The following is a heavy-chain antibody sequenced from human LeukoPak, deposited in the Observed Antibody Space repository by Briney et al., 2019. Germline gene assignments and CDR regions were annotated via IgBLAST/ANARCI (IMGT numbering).Heavy chain of an antibody. Sequence: PGGSLRLSCAASGFTFSSYAMSWVRQAPGKGLEWVSAISGGGGSTYYADSVKGRFTISRDNSKNTLYLQMNSLRAEDTAVYYCAREQLGPYYYHMDVWGKGTTVTVSS. D-gene: IGHD6-13*01. J-gene: IGHJ6*03. V-gene: IGHV3-23*01. CDR3: AREQLGPYYYHMDV. CDR2: ISGGGGST. CDR1: GFTFSSYA.